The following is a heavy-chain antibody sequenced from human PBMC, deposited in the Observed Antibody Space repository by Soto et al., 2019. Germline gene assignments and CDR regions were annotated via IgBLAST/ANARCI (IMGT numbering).Heavy chain of an antibody. CDR1: GFTFSSYE. V-gene: IGHV3-48*03. CDR3: ARVYYYDSSGYYPGSAFDI. D-gene: IGHD3-22*01. CDR2: ISSSGSTI. J-gene: IGHJ3*02. Sequence: EMQLVESGGGLVQPGESLRLSCAASGFTFSSYEMNWVRQAPGKGLEWVSYISSSGSTIYYADSVKGRFTISRDNAKNSLYLQMNSLRAEDTAVYYCARVYYYDSSGYYPGSAFDIWGQGTMVTVSS.